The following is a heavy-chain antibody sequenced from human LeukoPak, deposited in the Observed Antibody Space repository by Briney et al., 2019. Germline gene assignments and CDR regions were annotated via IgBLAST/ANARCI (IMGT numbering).Heavy chain of an antibody. J-gene: IGHJ6*02. V-gene: IGHV4-39*07. D-gene: IGHD4/OR15-4a*01. CDR1: GGSISSSNYY. CDR3: ARSTMAGRKYYYYGMDV. CDR2: IYYSGSA. Sequence: SETLSLTCIVSGGSISSSNYYWGWIRQPSGKGLEWIGSIYYSGSAYYNPSLKSRVTISVDTSKNQFSLKLSSVIAADTAVYYCARSTMAGRKYYYYGMDVWGQGTTVTVSS.